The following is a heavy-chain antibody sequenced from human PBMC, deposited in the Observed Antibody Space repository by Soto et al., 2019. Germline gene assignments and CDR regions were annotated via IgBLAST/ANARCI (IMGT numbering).Heavy chain of an antibody. CDR3: ARSSISKKIDY. D-gene: IGHD2-2*01. V-gene: IGHV4-31*03. CDR1: GGSINSGGYY. J-gene: IGHJ4*02. Sequence: QVQLQESGPGLVKPSQTLTLTCSVSGGSINSGGYYWTWIRQHPGKGLEWIGNIYYSGSTSYKPSLKSRVTISIDTSKTHFSLKLSSVTAADTAVYHCARSSISKKIDYWGQGTLVTVSS. CDR2: IYYSGST.